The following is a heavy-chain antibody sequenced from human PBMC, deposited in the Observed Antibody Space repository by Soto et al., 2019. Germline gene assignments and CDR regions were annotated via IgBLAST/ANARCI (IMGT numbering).Heavy chain of an antibody. CDR1: GFPFSSYG. V-gene: IGHV3-33*01. Sequence: PGGSLRLSCAASGFPFSSYGMHWVRQAPGKGLEWVAVIWYDGSNKYYADSVKGRFTISRDNSKNTLYLQMNSLRAEDTAVYYCARDLMRYSSSWYLYYWGQGTLVTVSS. CDR2: IWYDGSNK. J-gene: IGHJ4*02. D-gene: IGHD6-13*01. CDR3: ARDLMRYSSSWYLYY.